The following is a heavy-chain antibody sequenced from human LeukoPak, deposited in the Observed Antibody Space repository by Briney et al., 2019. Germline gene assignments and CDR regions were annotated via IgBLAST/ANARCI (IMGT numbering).Heavy chain of an antibody. Sequence: GASVKVSCKASGYTFTVYGISWVRQAPGQGLEWMGWISAYDGDTNYAQNLQGRVTMTTDTSTSTAYMELRSLRSDDTTVYYCARQVRGVPWNYXYYMDVXXXGTTVT. J-gene: IGHJ6*03. CDR1: GYTFTVYG. D-gene: IGHD3-10*01. CDR3: ARQVRGVPWNYXYYMDV. V-gene: IGHV1-18*01. CDR2: ISAYDGDT.